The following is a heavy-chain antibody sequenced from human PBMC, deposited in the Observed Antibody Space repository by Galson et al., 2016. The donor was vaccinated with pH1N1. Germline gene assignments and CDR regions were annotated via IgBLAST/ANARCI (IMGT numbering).Heavy chain of an antibody. CDR3: AHREVTITNAFDV. CDR1: GFSVSTSGVG. CDR2: IYWVDDK. D-gene: IGHD5-12*01. Sequence: PALVKPTQTLTLTCTFSGFSVSTSGVGVAWIRQPPGKALEWLAIIYWVDDKRYSQSLKNRPTITKDISKNQVVLTMTNMDPADTDTYYCAHREVTITNAFDVWGQGTMVTVSS. V-gene: IGHV2-5*02. J-gene: IGHJ3*01.